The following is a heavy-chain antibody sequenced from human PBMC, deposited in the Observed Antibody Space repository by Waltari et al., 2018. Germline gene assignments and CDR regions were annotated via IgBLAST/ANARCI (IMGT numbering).Heavy chain of an antibody. CDR2: NYPGDSDT. D-gene: IGHD6-13*01. Sequence: EVQLVQSGAEVKKPGESLKIYCKGSGYSFTSYWIDWVRQMPGKGLEWMGINYPGDSDTRYSPSFQGQVTISADKSISTAYLQWSSLKASDTAMYYCARPGRIAAATGWFDPWGQGTLVTVSS. CDR1: GYSFTSYW. V-gene: IGHV5-51*01. J-gene: IGHJ5*02. CDR3: ARPGRIAAATGWFDP.